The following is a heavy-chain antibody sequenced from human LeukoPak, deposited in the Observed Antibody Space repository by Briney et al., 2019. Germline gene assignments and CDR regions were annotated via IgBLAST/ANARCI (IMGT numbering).Heavy chain of an antibody. V-gene: IGHV1-69*05. CDR2: IIPIFGTA. J-gene: IGHJ5*02. D-gene: IGHD3-10*01. Sequence: SVKVSCKASGGTFSSYAISWVRQAPGQGLEWMGRIIPIFGTANYAQKFQGRVTITTDESTSTAYTELSSLRSEDTAVYYCARTYYYGSGSPNQFDPWGQGTLVTVSS. CDR1: GGTFSSYA. CDR3: ARTYYYGSGSPNQFDP.